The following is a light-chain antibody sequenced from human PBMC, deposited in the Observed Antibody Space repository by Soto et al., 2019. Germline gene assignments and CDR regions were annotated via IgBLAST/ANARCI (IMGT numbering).Light chain of an antibody. CDR2: WAS. V-gene: IGKV4-1*01. J-gene: IGKJ2*01. CDR1: QTVLYTSNNKSY. Sequence: DIVMTQSPESLAVSLGERATINCKSSQTVLYTSNNKSYLAWYQQRPGQPPKLLIYWASTRESGVPDRFSGSGSGTDFTLTISSLQAEDVAVYYCQQYYSIPYTFGQGTKLEIK. CDR3: QQYYSIPYT.